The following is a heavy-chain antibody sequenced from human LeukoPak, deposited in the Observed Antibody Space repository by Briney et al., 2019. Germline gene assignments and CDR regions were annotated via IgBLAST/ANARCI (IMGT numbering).Heavy chain of an antibody. CDR1: GFTVSSNY. Sequence: GGSLRLSCAASGFTVSSNYMSRVRQAPGKGLEWVSVIYSGGNTFYAASVKGRFTVSRDNSKNTLYLQMTSLRAEDTAVYYCARADYYDSSAYNDYWGQGTLVTVSS. J-gene: IGHJ4*02. V-gene: IGHV3-53*01. D-gene: IGHD3-22*01. CDR3: ARADYYDSSAYNDY. CDR2: IYSGGNT.